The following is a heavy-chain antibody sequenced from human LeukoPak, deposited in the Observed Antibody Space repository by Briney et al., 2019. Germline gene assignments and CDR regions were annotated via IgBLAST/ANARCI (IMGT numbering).Heavy chain of an antibody. CDR3: AMIVMGTGSLDY. CDR1: GDSISSGDYY. V-gene: IGHV4-31*03. J-gene: IGHJ4*02. D-gene: IGHD3-22*01. CDR2: IYYSGST. Sequence: PSETLSLTCTVSGDSISSGDYYWSWIRQHPGKGLEWIGYIYYSGSTYYNPSLESRLTISVDTSKNQLSLKLRSVTAADTAVYYCAMIVMGTGSLDYWGQGTLVTVSS.